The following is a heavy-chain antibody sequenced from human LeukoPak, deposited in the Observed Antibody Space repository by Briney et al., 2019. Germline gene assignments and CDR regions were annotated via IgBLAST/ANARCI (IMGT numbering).Heavy chain of an antibody. CDR2: INPNSGGT. Sequence: ASVKVSCKASGYTFTGYYMHWVRQAPGQGLVWMGWINPNSGGTNYAQKFQGRVTMTRDTSISTAYMELSRLRSDDTAVYYCARWPSKTPSKVFDYWGQGTLVTVSS. V-gene: IGHV1-2*02. CDR3: ARWPSKTPSKVFDY. J-gene: IGHJ4*02. CDR1: GYTFTGYY.